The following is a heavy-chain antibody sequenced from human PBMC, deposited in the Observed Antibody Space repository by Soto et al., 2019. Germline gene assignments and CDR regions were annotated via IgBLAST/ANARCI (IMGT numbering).Heavy chain of an antibody. CDR3: ATTRVGPCSSSICFSGIFDGMDV. CDR1: SFTFSSYW. J-gene: IGHJ6*02. Sequence: DVRLVESGGGLVQPGGSLRLSCAASSFTFSSYWLSWVRQAPGKGLEWVATIKQDGSENYYVDSVKGRFTISRDNSKNTLYLQMNSLRTEDTAVYYCATTRVGPCSSSICFSGIFDGMDVWGQGTTVTVSS. CDR2: IKQDGSEN. V-gene: IGHV3-7*01. D-gene: IGHD2-2*01.